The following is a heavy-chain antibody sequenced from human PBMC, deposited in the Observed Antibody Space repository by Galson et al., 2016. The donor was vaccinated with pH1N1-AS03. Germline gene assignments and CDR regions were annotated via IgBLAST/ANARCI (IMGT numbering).Heavy chain of an antibody. V-gene: IGHV4-34*01. CDR2: IHHSGSTT. J-gene: IGHJ4*02. D-gene: IGHD3-10*01. CDR1: GGSFSGYY. Sequence: SETLSLTCAVSGGSFSGYYYTWIRQPPGKGLEWIGEIHHSGSTTNYSPSLKSRVTISVDTSKNQFSLKLTSVTAADTGVYYCARRPTGIDYWGQGVQVTVSS. CDR3: ARRPTGIDY.